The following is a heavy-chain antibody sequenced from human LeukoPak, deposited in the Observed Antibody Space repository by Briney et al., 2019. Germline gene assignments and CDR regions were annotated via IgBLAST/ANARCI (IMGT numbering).Heavy chain of an antibody. CDR3: ARVGYQTTVTHFDY. V-gene: IGHV3-20*04. Sequence: GGSLRLSCAASGFTFDDYGMSWVRQAPGKGLEWVAGINWNGGSTGYADSVKGRFTISRDNAKNSLYLQMNSLRAEDTALYYCARVGYQTTVTHFDYWGQGTLVTVSS. CDR1: GFTFDDYG. D-gene: IGHD4-11*01. CDR2: INWNGGST. J-gene: IGHJ4*02.